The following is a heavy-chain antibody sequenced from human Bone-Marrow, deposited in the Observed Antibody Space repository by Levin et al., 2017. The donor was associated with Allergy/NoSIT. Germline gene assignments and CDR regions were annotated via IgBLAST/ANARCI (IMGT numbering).Heavy chain of an antibody. Sequence: SETLSLTCTVSGGSISSYYWSWIRQPPGKGLEWIGYIYYSGSTNYNPSLKSRVTISVDTSKNQFSLKLSSVTAADTAVYYCARKRGPPNWFDPWGQGTLVTVSS. CDR3: ARKRGPPNWFDP. V-gene: IGHV4-59*01. CDR2: IYYSGST. J-gene: IGHJ5*02. CDR1: GGSISSYY.